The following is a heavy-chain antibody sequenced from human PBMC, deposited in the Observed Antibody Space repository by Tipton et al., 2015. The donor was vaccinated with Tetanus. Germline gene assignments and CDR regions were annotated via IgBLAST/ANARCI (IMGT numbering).Heavy chain of an antibody. Sequence: GSLRLSCEASGFSLSRYGMAWFRQPPGRGLDWVSAISSRGDGTNYAASVKGRFTISRDNSKNTVYLQMNSPRVEDTAVYYCLDYDGAESHGVYWGQGIQVTVSS. CDR2: ISSRGDGT. J-gene: IGHJ4*02. CDR1: GFSLSRYG. CDR3: LDYDGAESHGVY. D-gene: IGHD3-10*01. V-gene: IGHV3-23*01.